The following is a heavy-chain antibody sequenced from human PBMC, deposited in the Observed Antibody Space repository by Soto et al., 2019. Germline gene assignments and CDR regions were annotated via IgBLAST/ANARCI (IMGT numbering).Heavy chain of an antibody. J-gene: IGHJ4*02. D-gene: IGHD7-27*01. CDR2: IYNGGTT. CDR3: ARGPSGDKVGY. V-gene: IGHV4-30-4*01. Sequence: QVQLQESGPGLVKPSQTLSLTCTVSGGSINTVNYFLSWIRQSPDKGLEWIGHIYNGGTTYNNPSLTYRVTISVYTANDRFSLKLSSESAADTAVYYWARGPSGDKVGYWGQGTRVTVST. CDR1: GGSINTVNYF.